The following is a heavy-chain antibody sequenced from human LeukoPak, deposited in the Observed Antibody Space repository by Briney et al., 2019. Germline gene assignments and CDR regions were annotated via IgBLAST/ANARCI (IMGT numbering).Heavy chain of an antibody. CDR3: AKCKDPGYSSSWYTGHFDY. V-gene: IGHV3-30*02. D-gene: IGHD6-13*01. CDR2: TRYDGSKG. CDR1: GFTFSSYG. Sequence: GGSLRLSCVASGFTFSSYGMHWVRQAPGKGLEWVTFTRYDGSKGYYADSVKGRFIISRDNSKNTLYLQMNSLRAEDTAVYYCAKCKDPGYSSSWYTGHFDYWGQGTLVTVSS. J-gene: IGHJ4*02.